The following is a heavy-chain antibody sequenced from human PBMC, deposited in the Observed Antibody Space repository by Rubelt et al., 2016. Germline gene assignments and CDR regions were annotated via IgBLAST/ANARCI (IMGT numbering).Heavy chain of an antibody. D-gene: IGHD5-18*01. CDR2: IYYSGST. CDR3: ASSPEAMANTPDAFDI. V-gene: IGHV4-59*01. CDR1: GGSISSYY. J-gene: IGHJ3*02. Sequence: QVQLQESGPGLVKPSETLSLPCTVSGGSISSYYWSWIRQPPGKGLEWIGYIYYSGSTNYNPSLKGRVTISVDTYKNQFFLKLSSVTAADTAVYYCASSPEAMANTPDAFDIWGQGTMVTVSS.